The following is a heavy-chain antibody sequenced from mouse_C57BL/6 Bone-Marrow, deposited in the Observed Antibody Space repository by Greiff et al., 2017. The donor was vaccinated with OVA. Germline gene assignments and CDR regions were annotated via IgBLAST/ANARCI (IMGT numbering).Heavy chain of an antibody. Sequence: VQPQQSGPELVKPGASVKIPCKASGYTFTDYNMDWVKQSHGKSLEWIGDINPNNGGTIYNQKFKGKATLTVDKSSSTAYMELRSLTSEDTAVYYCARRYYGSSYNYAMDYWGQGTSVTVSS. CDR3: ARRYYGSSYNYAMDY. D-gene: IGHD1-1*01. J-gene: IGHJ4*01. CDR2: INPNNGGT. CDR1: GYTFTDYN. V-gene: IGHV1-18*01.